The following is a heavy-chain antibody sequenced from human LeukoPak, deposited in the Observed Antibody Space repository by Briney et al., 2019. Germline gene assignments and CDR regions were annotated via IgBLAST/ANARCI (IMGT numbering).Heavy chain of an antibody. J-gene: IGHJ4*02. CDR3: ARDSRGYFEY. V-gene: IGHV3-66*02. Sequence: GGSLRLSYAASGFTVSSNYMSWVRQAPGKGLEWVSVIYSGGSTYYADSVKGRFTISRDNSKNTLYLQMNSLRAEDTAVYYCARDSRGYFEYWGQGTLVTVSS. CDR1: GFTVSSNY. D-gene: IGHD3-16*01. CDR2: IYSGGST.